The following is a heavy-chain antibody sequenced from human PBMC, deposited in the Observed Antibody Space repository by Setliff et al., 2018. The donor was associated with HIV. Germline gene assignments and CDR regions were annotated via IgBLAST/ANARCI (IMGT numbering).Heavy chain of an antibody. V-gene: IGHV4-39*01. CDR2: IYYSGTT. D-gene: IGHD7-27*01. CDR3: ARLGGNWGYWFDP. Sequence: PSETLSLTCTVSGGLTSSHIYQWGWIRQPPGKGLEWIGSIYYSGTTYYNPSLKSRLTISIDTSMNQFSLRLNALTAADTAVYYCARLGGNWGYWFDPWSQGTLVTVSS. CDR1: GGLTSSHIYQ. J-gene: IGHJ5*02.